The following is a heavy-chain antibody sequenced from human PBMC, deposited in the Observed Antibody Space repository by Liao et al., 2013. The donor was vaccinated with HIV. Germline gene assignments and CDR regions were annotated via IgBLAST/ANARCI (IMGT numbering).Heavy chain of an antibody. D-gene: IGHD3-10*01. CDR3: ARAMNYYGSDLNWFDP. CDR1: GGSISDYY. Sequence: QVQLQQWGAGLLKPSETLSLTCTVSGGSISDYYWSWIRQPAGKGLEWIGRIYTSGTISYNPSLKSRVSMSVDTSKNHFSLKVTSVTAADTAVYYCARAMNYYGSDLNWFDPWAREPWSSSPQ. V-gene: IGHV4-59*10. CDR2: IYTSGTI. J-gene: IGHJ5*02.